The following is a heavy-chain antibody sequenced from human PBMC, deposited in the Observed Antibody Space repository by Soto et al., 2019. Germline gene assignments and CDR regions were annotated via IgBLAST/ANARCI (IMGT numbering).Heavy chain of an antibody. Sequence: QLQLQESGSGLVKPSQTLSLTCAVSGGSISSGGYSWSWIRQPPGKGLEWIGYIYHSGSTYYNPSLKRRVTISVDRSKHQFSLKLSSVPAADTAVYDCARAEGGWNYIWFDPWRQVTLVTVSS. J-gene: IGHJ5*02. CDR2: IYHSGST. CDR3: ARAEGGWNYIWFDP. CDR1: GGSISSGGYS. D-gene: IGHD1-7*01. V-gene: IGHV4-30-2*01.